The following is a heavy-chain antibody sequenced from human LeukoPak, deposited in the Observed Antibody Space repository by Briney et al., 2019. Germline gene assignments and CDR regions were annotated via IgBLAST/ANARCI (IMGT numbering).Heavy chain of an antibody. D-gene: IGHD5-12*01. CDR2: IYHSGST. Sequence: SQTLSLTCAVSGGSVSSGGYSWSWIRQPPGMGLEWIGYIYHSGSTYYNPSLSSRVTISVDRSKNHFSLRLSSVTAADTAVYYCARTTSNYDYYFDYWGQGTLVTVSS. J-gene: IGHJ4*02. V-gene: IGHV4-30-2*01. CDR3: ARTTSNYDYYFDY. CDR1: GGSVSSGGYS.